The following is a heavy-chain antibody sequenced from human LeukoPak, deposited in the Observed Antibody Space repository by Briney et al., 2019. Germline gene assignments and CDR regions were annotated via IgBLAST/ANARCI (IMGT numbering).Heavy chain of an antibody. D-gene: IGHD5-18*01. V-gene: IGHV3-11*04. CDR1: GFSLSNYY. J-gene: IGHJ4*02. CDR2: MSSSGDTI. Sequence: GGSLRLSCAASGFSLSNYYMSWIRQAPGKGLEWVSYMSSSGDTIYYADSVKGRFTISRDNAKNSLFLQMNSLRAEDTAVHYCARVGTAMALDYWGQGTLVTVSS. CDR3: ARVGTAMALDY.